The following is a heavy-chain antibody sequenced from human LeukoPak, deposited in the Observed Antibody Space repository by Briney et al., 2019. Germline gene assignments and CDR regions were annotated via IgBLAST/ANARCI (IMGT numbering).Heavy chain of an antibody. CDR3: ARRYCSGGSCYSFCGDWFDP. Sequence: GGSLRLSCAASGFTFSSYSMNWVRQAPGKGLEWVAVIWYDGSNKYYADSVKGRFTISRDNSKNTLYLQMNSLRAEDTAVYYCARRYCSGGSCYSFCGDWFDPWGQGTLVTVSS. CDR2: IWYDGSNK. V-gene: IGHV3-33*08. J-gene: IGHJ5*02. D-gene: IGHD2-15*01. CDR1: GFTFSSYS.